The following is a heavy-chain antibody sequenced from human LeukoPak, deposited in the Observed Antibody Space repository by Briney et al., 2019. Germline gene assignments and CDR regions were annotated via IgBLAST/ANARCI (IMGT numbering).Heavy chain of an antibody. CDR1: GFTFSSYG. J-gene: IGHJ4*02. CDR2: ISNDGSNK. D-gene: IGHD3-10*01. Sequence: GGSLRLSCAASGFTFSSYGMHWVRQAPGKGLEWVAVISNDGSNKYYADSVKGRFTISRDNSKNTLDLQINSLRAEDTAVYYCAKPYYYGSGTYYEYFDYWGQGSLVTVSS. CDR3: AKPYYYGSGTYYEYFDY. V-gene: IGHV3-30*18.